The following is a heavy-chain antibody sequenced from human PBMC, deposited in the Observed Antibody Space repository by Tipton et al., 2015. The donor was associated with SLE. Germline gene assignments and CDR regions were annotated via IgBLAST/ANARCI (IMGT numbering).Heavy chain of an antibody. J-gene: IGHJ4*02. CDR1: GFTFRSYS. V-gene: IGHV3-21*01. CDR2: ISSSSTYI. D-gene: IGHD3-3*02. CDR3: VSPFDLGY. Sequence: SLRLSCAASGFTFRSYSMNWVRQAPGKGLEWVSSISSSSTYIYYADSVKGRFTISRDNAKNTLYLQMNSLRAEDTAVYYCVSPFDLGYWGQGTLVTVSS.